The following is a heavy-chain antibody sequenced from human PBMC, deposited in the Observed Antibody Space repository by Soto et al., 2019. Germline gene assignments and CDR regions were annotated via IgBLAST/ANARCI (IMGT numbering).Heavy chain of an antibody. V-gene: IGHV3-21*01. CDR2: IGTSSSYI. CDR3: ARDSARDYRDYDYGTDD. J-gene: IGHJ6*02. D-gene: IGHD4-17*01. Sequence: GGSLRLSCAASGFTFSSYTMNWVRQAPGRGLEWVSSIGTSSSYIYYADSVKGRFTISRDNAKNSLFLQMNSLRADDTAVYYCARDSARDYRDYDYGTDDWGQGTTVTVSS. CDR1: GFTFSSYT.